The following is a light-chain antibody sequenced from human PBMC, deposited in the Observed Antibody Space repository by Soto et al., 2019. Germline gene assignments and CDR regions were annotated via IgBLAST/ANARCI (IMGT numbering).Light chain of an antibody. CDR1: QDISNY. CDR2: GAS. J-gene: IGKJ1*01. V-gene: IGKV1-17*02. CDR3: LQHNSFPRT. Sequence: DIQMTQSPSSLSASVGDRVTITCQASQDISNYLNWYQQKPGKAPKRLIYGASSLQSGVPSRFSGSGYGTEFTLTISNLQPEDFATYYCLQHNSFPRTFGQGTKVEIK.